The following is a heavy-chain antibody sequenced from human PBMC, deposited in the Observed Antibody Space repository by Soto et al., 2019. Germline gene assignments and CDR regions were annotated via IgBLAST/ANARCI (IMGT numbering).Heavy chain of an antibody. V-gene: IGHV1-2*04. CDR2: INPNSGGT. Sequence: GXSVKVSCKASGYTFTGYYMHWVRQAPGQGLEWMGWINPNSGGTNYAQKFQGWVTMTRDTSISTAYMELSRLRSDDTAVYYCARGQVDTAITIGYWGQGPLVTVSS. D-gene: IGHD5-18*01. CDR3: ARGQVDTAITIGY. CDR1: GYTFTGYY. J-gene: IGHJ4*02.